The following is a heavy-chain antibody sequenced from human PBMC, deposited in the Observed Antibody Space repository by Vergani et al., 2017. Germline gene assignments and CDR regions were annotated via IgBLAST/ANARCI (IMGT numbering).Heavy chain of an antibody. CDR2: ISWNSGSI. D-gene: IGHD3-10*01. V-gene: IGHV3-9*01. CDR1: GFTFDDYA. Sequence: EVQLLESGGGLVQPGRSLRLSCAASGFTFDDYAMHWVRQAPGKGLEWVSGISWNSGSIGYADSVKGRFTISRDNAKNSLYLQMNSLRAEDTAVYYCGRHADKDIWFGELLYYYGMDVWGQGTTVTVSS. J-gene: IGHJ6*02. CDR3: GRHADKDIWFGELLYYYGMDV.